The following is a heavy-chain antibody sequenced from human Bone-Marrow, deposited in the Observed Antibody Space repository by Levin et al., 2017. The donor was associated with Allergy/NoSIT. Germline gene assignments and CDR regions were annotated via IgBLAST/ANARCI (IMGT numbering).Heavy chain of an antibody. V-gene: IGHV3-13*05. D-gene: IGHD6-19*01. J-gene: IGHJ5*02. Sequence: GESLKISCAASGFTFSSYDMHWVRQATGKGLEWVSAIGTAGDPYYPGSVKGRFTISRENAKNSLYLQMNSLRAGDTAVYYCARGVAYSSGWYGWFDPWGQGTLVTVSS. CDR3: ARGVAYSSGWYGWFDP. CDR2: IGTAGDP. CDR1: GFTFSSYD.